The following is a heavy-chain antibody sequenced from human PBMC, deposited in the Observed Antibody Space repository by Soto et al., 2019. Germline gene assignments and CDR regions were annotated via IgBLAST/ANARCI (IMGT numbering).Heavy chain of an antibody. J-gene: IGHJ4*02. CDR1: GGSFSGYY. CDR3: ARGDGITGTPSAFDY. CDR2: INHSGST. D-gene: IGHD1-20*01. V-gene: IGHV4-34*01. Sequence: SETLSLTCAVYGGSFSGYYWSWIRQPPGKGLEWIGEINHSGSTNYNPSLKSRVTISVDTSKNQFSLKLSSVTAADTAVYYCARGDGITGTPSAFDYWGQGTLVTVSS.